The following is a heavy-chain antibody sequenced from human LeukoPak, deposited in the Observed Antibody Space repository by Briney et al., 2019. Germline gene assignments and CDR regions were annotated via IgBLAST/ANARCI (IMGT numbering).Heavy chain of an antibody. CDR3: AKTGNPATGDY. D-gene: IGHD1-1*01. J-gene: IGHJ4*02. CDR1: GFTFSSYS. V-gene: IGHV3-21*04. Sequence: GGSLRLSCAASGFTFSSYSMNWVRQAPGKGLEWVSSISSSSSYIYYADSVKGRFTISRDNSKNTLYLQMNSLRAEDTAVYYCAKTGNPATGDYWGQGTLVTVSS. CDR2: ISSSSSYI.